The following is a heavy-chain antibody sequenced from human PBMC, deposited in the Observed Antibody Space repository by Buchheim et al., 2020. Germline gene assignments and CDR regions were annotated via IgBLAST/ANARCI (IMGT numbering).Heavy chain of an antibody. D-gene: IGHD1-1*01. CDR2: INYSGST. CDR1: GGSISHYY. V-gene: IGHV4-59*01. CDR3: ARDLEFGY. J-gene: IGHJ4*02. Sequence: QVQLQESGPGLVKPSETLSLTCTVSGGSISHYYWNWIRQPPGKGLEWIGYINYSGSTNYNPSLKSRVTISINNAKKQFSLKLSSVTAADTAVYYCARDLEFGYWGQGTL.